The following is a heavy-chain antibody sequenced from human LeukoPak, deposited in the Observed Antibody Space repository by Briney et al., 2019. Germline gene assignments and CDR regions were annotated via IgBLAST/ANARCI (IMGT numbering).Heavy chain of an antibody. V-gene: IGHV4-59*01. D-gene: IGHD3-3*01. CDR3: ARVGVVIRGDDAFDI. CDR2: VYYSGST. Sequence: PSETLSLTCTLSGGSISSYNWSWIRQPRGKGLEWIAYVYYSGSTNYNPSLKSRVTISVDTSKNQLSLKLSSVTAADTAVYYCARVGVVIRGDDAFDIWGQGTMVTVSS. CDR1: GGSISSYN. J-gene: IGHJ3*02.